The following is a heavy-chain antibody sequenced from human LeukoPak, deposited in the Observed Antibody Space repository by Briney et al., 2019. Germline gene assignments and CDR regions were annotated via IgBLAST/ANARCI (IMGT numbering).Heavy chain of an antibody. CDR3: ARVASSILGYASFDF. J-gene: IGHJ4*02. Sequence: SETLSLTCGVSGDSIRNANYWGWIRQPPGQGLEWNAGMHHGGSTFYNPSLQSRVTISMYTSKNQFSLNLNYVTAADTAVYYCARVASSILGYASFDFWGQGTLVTVSS. CDR2: MHHGGST. V-gene: IGHV4-38-2*01. D-gene: IGHD2-2*01. CDR1: GDSIRNANY.